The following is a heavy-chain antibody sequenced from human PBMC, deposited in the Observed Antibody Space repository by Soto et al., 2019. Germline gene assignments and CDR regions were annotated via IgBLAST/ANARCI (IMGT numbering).Heavy chain of an antibody. Sequence: TSETLSLTCTVSGGSISTRSSYWGWIRQPPGKGLEWIGYIYYSGNTNYNPSLKSRVTISVDTSKNQFSLKLSSVTAADTAVYYCARQGSSGWYRSVDYWGQGTLVTVSP. V-gene: IGHV4-39*01. CDR3: ARQGSSGWYRSVDY. CDR2: IYYSGNT. CDR1: GGSISTRSSY. J-gene: IGHJ4*02. D-gene: IGHD6-19*01.